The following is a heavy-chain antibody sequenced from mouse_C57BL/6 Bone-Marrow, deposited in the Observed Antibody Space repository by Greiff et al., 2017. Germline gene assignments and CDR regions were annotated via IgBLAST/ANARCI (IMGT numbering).Heavy chain of an antibody. Sequence: EVQLQESGPGLVKPSQSLSLTCSVTGYSITSGYYWNWIRQFPGNKLEWMGYISYDGSNNYNPSLKNRISITRDTSKNQFFLKLNSVTTEDTATXYCAKLLYAMDYWGQGTSVTVSS. V-gene: IGHV3-6*01. J-gene: IGHJ4*01. CDR1: GYSITSGYY. CDR2: ISYDGSN. CDR3: AKLLYAMDY. D-gene: IGHD1-1*01.